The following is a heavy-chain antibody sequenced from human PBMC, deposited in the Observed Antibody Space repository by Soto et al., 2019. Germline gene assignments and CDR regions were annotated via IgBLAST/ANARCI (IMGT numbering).Heavy chain of an antibody. CDR1: GFTFSSYA. CDR2: ISGSGGST. J-gene: IGHJ6*02. CDR3: AKVGGSCYSLCYYYYGMDV. V-gene: IGHV3-23*01. Sequence: GGSLRLSCAASGFTFSSYAMSWVRQAPGKGLEWVSAISGSGGSTYYADSVKGRFTISRDNSKNTLYLQMNSLRAEDTAVYYCAKVGGSCYSLCYYYYGMDVWGQGTTVTV. D-gene: IGHD2-15*01.